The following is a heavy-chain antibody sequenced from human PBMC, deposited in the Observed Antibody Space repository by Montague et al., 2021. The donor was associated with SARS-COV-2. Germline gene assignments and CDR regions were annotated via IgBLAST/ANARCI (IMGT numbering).Heavy chain of an antibody. V-gene: IGHV4-34*01. CDR1: GGSFSAYY. CDR3: SRTYRGTFDF. CDR2: INHSGTT. D-gene: IGHD1-7*01. Sequence: SETLSLTCAVYGGSFSAYYWSWIRQPPERGLEWIGEINHSGTTNYKSSLESRLSMSVDTSKNQFSLNLSSVTAADTAVYFCSRTYRGTFDFWGQGILVTVSS. J-gene: IGHJ4*02.